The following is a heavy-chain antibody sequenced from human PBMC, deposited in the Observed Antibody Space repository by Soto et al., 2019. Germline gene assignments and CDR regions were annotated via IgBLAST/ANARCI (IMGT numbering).Heavy chain of an antibody. Sequence: GESLKISCKGSGYSFTSYWIGWVRQMPGKGLEWMGIIYPGDYDTRYSPSFQGQVTISADKSISTAYLQWSSLKASVTSIYYCARHYCSGGSCYFNYWGQGTLVTVSS. CDR1: GYSFTSYW. V-gene: IGHV5-51*01. D-gene: IGHD2-15*01. CDR2: IYPGDYDT. CDR3: ARHYCSGGSCYFNY. J-gene: IGHJ4*02.